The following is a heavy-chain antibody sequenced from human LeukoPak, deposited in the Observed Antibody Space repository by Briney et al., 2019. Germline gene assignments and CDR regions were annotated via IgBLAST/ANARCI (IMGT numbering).Heavy chain of an antibody. CDR3: ARQNQLPYHPAGGEWWFDP. D-gene: IGHD2-2*02. CDR2: IYPGDSDT. CDR1: GYSFTSYW. J-gene: IGHJ5*02. V-gene: IGHV5-51*01. Sequence: HGESLKISCKGSGYSFTSYWIGWVRQMPGKGLEWMGIIYPGDSDTRYSPSFQGQVTISADKSISTAYLQWSSLKASDTAMYYCARQNQLPYHPAGGEWWFDPWGQGTLVTVSS.